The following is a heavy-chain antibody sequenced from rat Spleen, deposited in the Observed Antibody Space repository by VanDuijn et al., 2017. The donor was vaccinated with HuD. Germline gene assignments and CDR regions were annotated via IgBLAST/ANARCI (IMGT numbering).Heavy chain of an antibody. CDR2: ISYEGGST. CDR3: TRRPYNSGFDY. D-gene: IGHD4-3*01. Sequence: EVQLVESGGGLVQPGRSLKLSCVASGFTFNNYWMTWIRQAPGKGLEWVASISYEGGSTYFGDSVKGRFTISRDNAKSTLYLQMNSLRSDDTATYYFTRRPYNSGFDYWGQGVMVTVSS. J-gene: IGHJ2*01. CDR1: GFTFNNYW. V-gene: IGHV5-31*01.